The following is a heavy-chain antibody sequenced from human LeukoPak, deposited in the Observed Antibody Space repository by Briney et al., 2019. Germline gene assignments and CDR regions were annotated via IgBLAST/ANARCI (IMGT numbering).Heavy chain of an antibody. CDR2: MNPNSGNT. V-gene: IGHV1-8*03. CDR1: GYTFTSYD. Sequence: ASVKVSCKASGYTFTSYDINWVRQATGQGLEWMGWMNPNSGNTGYAQKFQGRVTITADESTSTAYMELSSLRSEDTAVYYCARGIAVAGTLLRIDYWGQGTLVTVSS. CDR3: ARGIAVAGTLLRIDY. D-gene: IGHD6-19*01. J-gene: IGHJ4*02.